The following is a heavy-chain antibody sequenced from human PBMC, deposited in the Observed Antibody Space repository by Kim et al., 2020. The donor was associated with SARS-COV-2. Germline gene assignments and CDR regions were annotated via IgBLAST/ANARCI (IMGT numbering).Heavy chain of an antibody. Sequence: GESLKISCKGSGYSFTSYWIGWVRQMPGKGLEWMGIIYPGDSDTRYSPSFQGQVTISADKSISTAYLQWSSLKASDTAMYYCARQTSIAAAGTYYYYYGMAVWGQGTTVTVSS. V-gene: IGHV5-51*01. CDR2: IYPGDSDT. D-gene: IGHD6-13*01. CDR1: GYSFTSYW. J-gene: IGHJ6*02. CDR3: ARQTSIAAAGTYYYYYGMAV.